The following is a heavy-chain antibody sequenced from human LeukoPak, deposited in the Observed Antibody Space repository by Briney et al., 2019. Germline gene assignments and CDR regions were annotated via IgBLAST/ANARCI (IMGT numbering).Heavy chain of an antibody. V-gene: IGHV4-34*01. CDR1: GGSFSGYY. CDR2: INHSGST. CDR3: ARDRVGDYVWGSYRYKGYYFDY. J-gene: IGHJ4*02. D-gene: IGHD3-16*02. Sequence: SETLSLTCAVYGGSFSGYYWSWIRQPPGKGLEWIGEINHSGSTNYNPSLKSRVTISVDTSKNQFSLKLSSVTAADTAVYYCARDRVGDYVWGSYRYKGYYFDYWGQGTLVTVSS.